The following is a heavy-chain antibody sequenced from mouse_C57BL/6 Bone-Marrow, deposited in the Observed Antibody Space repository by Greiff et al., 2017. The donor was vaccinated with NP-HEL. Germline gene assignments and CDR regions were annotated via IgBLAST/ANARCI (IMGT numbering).Heavy chain of an antibody. CDR2: IYPGSGST. V-gene: IGHV1-55*01. CDR1: GYTFTSYW. J-gene: IGHJ2*01. Sequence: QVQLQQPGAELVKPGASVKMSCKASGYTFTSYWITWVKQRPGQGLEWIGDIYPGSGSTNYNEKFKSKATLTVATSSSTAYMQLSSLTSEDSAVYYCARSSSGYVNDYWGQGTTLTVSS. CDR3: ARSSSGYVNDY. D-gene: IGHD3-2*02.